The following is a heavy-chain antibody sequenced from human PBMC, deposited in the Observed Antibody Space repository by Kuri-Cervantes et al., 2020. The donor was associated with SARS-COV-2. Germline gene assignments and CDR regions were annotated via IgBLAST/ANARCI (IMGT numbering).Heavy chain of an antibody. J-gene: IGHJ6*02. V-gene: IGHV3-23*01. Sequence: GGSLRLSCAASGSTFSSYAMSWVRQAPGKGLEWVSAISGSGGSTYYADSVKGRFTISRDNSKNTLYLQMNSLRAEDTAVYYCANPTGHYYYGMDVWGQGTTVTVSS. CDR3: ANPTGHYYYGMDV. CDR1: GSTFSSYA. CDR2: ISGSGGST.